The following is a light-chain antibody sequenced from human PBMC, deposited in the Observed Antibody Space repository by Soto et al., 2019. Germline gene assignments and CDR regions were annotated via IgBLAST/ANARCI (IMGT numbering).Light chain of an antibody. V-gene: IGKV1-5*03. CDR2: KAS. Sequence: DIQMTQSPSTLSASVGDRVTITCRASQSISSWLAWYQQKPGKAPKLLIYKASSLESGVPSRFSGSGSGTEFTLTIISLQPDDFATYYCQQDNSHSQTFGQGTKVEIK. CDR3: QQDNSHSQT. CDR1: QSISSW. J-gene: IGKJ1*01.